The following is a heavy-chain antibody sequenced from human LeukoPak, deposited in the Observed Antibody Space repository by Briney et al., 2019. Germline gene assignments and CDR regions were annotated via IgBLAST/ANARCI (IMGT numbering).Heavy chain of an antibody. J-gene: IGHJ3*02. V-gene: IGHV5-51*01. D-gene: IGHD3-22*01. CDR2: IYPGDSDT. CDR3: ARRYYESSGANAFDI. Sequence: PGESLKISCQGSGYSFTSYWIGWVRQMPGKGLEWMGIIYPGDSDTRYTPSFQGQVTISADKSISTAYLQWSSLKASDTAIYYCARRYYESSGANAFDIWGQGTMLTVSS. CDR1: GYSFTSYW.